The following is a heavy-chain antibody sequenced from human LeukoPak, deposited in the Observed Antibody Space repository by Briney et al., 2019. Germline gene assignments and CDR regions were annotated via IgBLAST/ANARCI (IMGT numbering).Heavy chain of an antibody. CDR2: ISGSGGNT. V-gene: IGHV3-23*01. D-gene: IGHD5-18*01. Sequence: GGSLRLSCAASGFTFSSYAMSWVRQAPGKGLEWVSAISGSGGNTYYADSVKGRFTISRDNSKNTLYLQMNSLRAEDTAVYYCAKDSGYSYGYGSVDYWGQGTLVTVSS. J-gene: IGHJ4*02. CDR3: AKDSGYSYGYGSVDY. CDR1: GFTFSSYA.